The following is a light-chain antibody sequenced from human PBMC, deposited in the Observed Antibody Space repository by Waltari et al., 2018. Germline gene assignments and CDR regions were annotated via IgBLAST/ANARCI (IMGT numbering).Light chain of an antibody. J-gene: IGKJ3*01. CDR3: QQYYSTPREFT. CDR2: WAS. V-gene: IGKV4-1*01. CDR1: QSVLYSADNKNY. Sequence: EIVMTQSPDSLAVSLGERATINCKSRQSVLYSADNKNYVAWYQQKAGQPPKLLIYWASTRESGVPDRFSGSGSETDFTLTISNLQAEDVAVYYCQQYYSTPREFTFGPGTKVDIK.